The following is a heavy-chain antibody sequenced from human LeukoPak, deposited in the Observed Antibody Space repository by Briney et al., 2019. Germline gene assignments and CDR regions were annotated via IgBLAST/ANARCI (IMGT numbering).Heavy chain of an antibody. J-gene: IGHJ3*01. Sequence: GGSLRLSCAASGFTFCGYGINWVRPAPGKGPQWVADISGSGGSIYYADSVKGRFSVSRDNSKNMVYLELNSLRAEDTAVYYCAKNHEHGRYAGFDFWAEGALVAVSS. CDR1: GFTFCGYG. V-gene: IGHV3-23*01. D-gene: IGHD2-2*01. CDR3: AKNHEHGRYAGFDF. CDR2: ISGSGGSI.